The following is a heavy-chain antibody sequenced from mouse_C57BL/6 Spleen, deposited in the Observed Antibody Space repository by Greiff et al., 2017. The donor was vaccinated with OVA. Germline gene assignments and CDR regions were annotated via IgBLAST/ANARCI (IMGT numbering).Heavy chain of an antibody. D-gene: IGHD1-1*01. J-gene: IGHJ1*03. CDR2: IYPGSGNT. V-gene: IGHV1-76*01. Sequence: QVQLQQSGAELVRPGASVKLSCKASGYTFTDYYINWVKQRPGQGLEWIARIYPGSGNTYYNEKFKGKATLTAEKSSSTAYMQLSSLTSEDSAVYFCARLTTVVDWYFDVWGTGTTVTVSS. CDR1: GYTFTDYY. CDR3: ARLTTVVDWYFDV.